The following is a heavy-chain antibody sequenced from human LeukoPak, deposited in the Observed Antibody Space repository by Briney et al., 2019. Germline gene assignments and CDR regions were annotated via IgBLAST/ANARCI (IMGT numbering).Heavy chain of an antibody. CDR1: GGSISSYY. D-gene: IGHD1-7*01. CDR2: IYYSGST. V-gene: IGHV4-59*01. CDR3: ASLTRTSDAFDI. J-gene: IGHJ3*02. Sequence: SETLSLTCTVSGGSISSYYWSWIRQPPGKGLEWIGYIYYSGSTNYNPSLKSRVTISVDTSKNQFSLKLSSVTAADTAVYYCASLTRTSDAFDIWGQGTMVTVS.